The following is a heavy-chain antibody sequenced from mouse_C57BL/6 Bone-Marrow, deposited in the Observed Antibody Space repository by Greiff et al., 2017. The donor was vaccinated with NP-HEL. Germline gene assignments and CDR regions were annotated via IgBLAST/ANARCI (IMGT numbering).Heavy chain of an antibody. V-gene: IGHV1-55*01. CDR3: ARRFYYGNPYYFDY. J-gene: IGHJ2*01. CDR1: GYTFTSYW. D-gene: IGHD2-1*01. Sequence: QVQLQLSGAELVKPGASVKMSCKASGYTFTSYWITWVKQRPGQGLEWIGDIYPGSGSTNYNEKFKSKATLTVDTSSSTAYMQLSSLTSEDSAVYYCARRFYYGNPYYFDYWGQGTTLTVSS. CDR2: IYPGSGST.